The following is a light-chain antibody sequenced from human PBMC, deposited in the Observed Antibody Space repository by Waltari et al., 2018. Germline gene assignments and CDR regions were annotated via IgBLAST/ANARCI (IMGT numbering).Light chain of an antibody. CDR1: SGPSSYT. V-gene: IGLV4-69*01. CDR2: VNSDGCH. J-gene: IGLJ2*01. Sequence: QLVLTQSPSASASLGASVKLTCTLSSGPSSYTLSRPQQQPEKGPRYLLKVNSDGCHSKGDAISDRFSGSRSGAGRYLPISSHQSEDVAHYYGQAWGTGIHVVFGEETKLPVL. CDR3: QAWGTGIHVV.